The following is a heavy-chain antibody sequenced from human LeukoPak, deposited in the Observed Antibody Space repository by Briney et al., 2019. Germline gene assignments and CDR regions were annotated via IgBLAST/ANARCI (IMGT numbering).Heavy chain of an antibody. CDR3: ARGQQWLAYDAFDI. CDR1: GYTFTGYY. D-gene: IGHD6-19*01. Sequence: ASVKVSCKASGYTFTGYYMHWVRQAPGQGLEWMGRINPNSGGTNYAQKFQSRVTMTRDTSISTAYMELSRLRSDDTAVYYCARGQQWLAYDAFDIWGQGTMVTVSS. J-gene: IGHJ3*02. V-gene: IGHV1-2*06. CDR2: INPNSGGT.